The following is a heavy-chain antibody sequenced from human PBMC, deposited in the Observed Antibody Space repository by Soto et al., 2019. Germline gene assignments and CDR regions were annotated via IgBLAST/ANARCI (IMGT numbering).Heavy chain of an antibody. CDR1: GYTLTELS. D-gene: IGHD1-7*01. CDR2: FDPEDGET. V-gene: IGHV1-24*01. Sequence: ASVKVSCKVSGYTLTELSMHWVRQAPGKGLEWMGGFDPEDGETIYAQKFQGRVTMTEDTSTDTAYMELSSLRSEDAAVYYCATWANYEYYFDYWGQGTLVTVSS. J-gene: IGHJ4*02. CDR3: ATWANYEYYFDY.